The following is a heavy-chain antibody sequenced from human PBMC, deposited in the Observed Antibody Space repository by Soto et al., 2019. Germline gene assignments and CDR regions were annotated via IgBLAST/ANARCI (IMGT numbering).Heavy chain of an antibody. J-gene: IGHJ4*02. D-gene: IGHD3-22*01. V-gene: IGHV1-69*01. CDR3: ARGHTYYYDSSGYPDLGDY. Sequence: QVQLVQSGAEVKKPGSSVKVSCKASGGTFSSYAISWVRQAPGQGLEWMGGIIPIFGTANYAQKFQGRVTITADESTSTAYMELSSLRSEDTAVYYCARGHTYYYDSSGYPDLGDYWGQGTLVTVSS. CDR1: GGTFSSYA. CDR2: IIPIFGTA.